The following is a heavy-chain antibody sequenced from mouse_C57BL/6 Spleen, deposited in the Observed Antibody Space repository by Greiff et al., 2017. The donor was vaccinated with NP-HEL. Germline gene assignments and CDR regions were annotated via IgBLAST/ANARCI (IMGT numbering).Heavy chain of an antibody. CDR1: GYTFTSYW. CDR3: ARNPITTVVAGAMDY. V-gene: IGHV1-59*01. D-gene: IGHD1-1*01. J-gene: IGHJ4*01. CDR2: IDPSDSYT. Sequence: VQLQQPGAELVRPGTSVKLSCKASGYTFTSYWMHWVKQRPGQGLEWIGVIDPSDSYTNYNQKFKGKATLTVDTSSSTAYMQLSSLTSEDSAVYYCARNPITTVVAGAMDYWGQGTSVTVSS.